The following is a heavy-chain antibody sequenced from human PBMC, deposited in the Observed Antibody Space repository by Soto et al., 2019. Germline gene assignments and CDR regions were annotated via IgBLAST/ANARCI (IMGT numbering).Heavy chain of an antibody. V-gene: IGHV3-23*01. CDR1: GFTFSNYG. J-gene: IGHJ5*02. CDR2: ISGSGGSK. D-gene: IGHD1-26*01. Sequence: EVQLLESGGGLIQPGGSLRLSCAASGFTFSNYGMTWVRQAPGKGLEWVSVISGSGGSKYYADSVKGRFTISRDNSGNTLDLQMNSRRAEDTALYYCAKGPPVGANSWYFDPWGQGTLVTVSS. CDR3: AKGPPVGANSWYFDP.